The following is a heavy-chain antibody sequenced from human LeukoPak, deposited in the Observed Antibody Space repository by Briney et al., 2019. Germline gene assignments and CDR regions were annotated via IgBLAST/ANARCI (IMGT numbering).Heavy chain of an antibody. D-gene: IGHD1-26*01. CDR1: GFTFSNYC. V-gene: IGHV3-7*05. Sequence: PGESLRLSCEASGFTFSNYCMSWVRQAPGKGLEWVGNINEDGSVKYYVDSVKGRFTISRDNAKNSLYLQMNSLRAEDTAVYYCARDLGASQHLSWFGPWGQGTLVTVSS. CDR3: ARDLGASQHLSWFGP. CDR2: INEDGSVK. J-gene: IGHJ5*02.